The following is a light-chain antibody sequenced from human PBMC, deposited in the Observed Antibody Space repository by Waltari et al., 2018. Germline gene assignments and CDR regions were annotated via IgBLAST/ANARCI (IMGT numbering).Light chain of an antibody. V-gene: IGKV1-39*01. CDR3: QQSYRAPRVT. CDR1: QSIANY. Sequence: DILMTQSPSSLSASVGDRVSITCRANQSIANYLSWYQQKAGKAPKLLIYTASTLQRGVPSRFSGSGSGTDFTLTISSLQPEDFATYYCQQSYRAPRVTFGQGTKV. CDR2: TAS. J-gene: IGKJ1*01.